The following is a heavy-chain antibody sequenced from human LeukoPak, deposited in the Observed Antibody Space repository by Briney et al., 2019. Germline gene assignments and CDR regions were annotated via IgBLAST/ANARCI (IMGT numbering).Heavy chain of an antibody. CDR1: GYTFTGYY. D-gene: IGHD4-17*01. CDR2: INPNSGGT. CDR3: ARASHYGDFDY. Sequence: GASVKVSCKASGYTFTGYYMHWVRQAPGRGLEWMGWINPNSGGTNYAQKFQGWVTMTRDTSISTAYMELSRLRSDDTAVYYCARASHYGDFDYWGQGTLVTVSS. J-gene: IGHJ4*02. V-gene: IGHV1-2*04.